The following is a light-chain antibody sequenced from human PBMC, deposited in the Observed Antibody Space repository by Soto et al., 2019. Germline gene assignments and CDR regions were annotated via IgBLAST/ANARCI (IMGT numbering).Light chain of an antibody. Sequence: QSVLTQPASVSGSPGQSITISCTRTSSDVGGYNYVSWYQQHPGKAPKLMIYDVSNRPSGVSNRFSGSKSGNTASLTISGLQAEDEADYYCSSYTTSGSLVFGGGTKVTVL. V-gene: IGLV2-14*01. CDR3: SSYTTSGSLV. J-gene: IGLJ2*01. CDR2: DVS. CDR1: SSDVGGYNY.